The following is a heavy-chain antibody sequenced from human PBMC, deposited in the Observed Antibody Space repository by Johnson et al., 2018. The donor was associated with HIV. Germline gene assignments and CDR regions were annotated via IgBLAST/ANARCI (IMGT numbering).Heavy chain of an antibody. CDR1: GFTFSSYA. Sequence: QVLLVESGGGVVQPGRSLRASCAASGFTFSSYAMHWVRQAPGKGLEWVAVISNDGNSKYYTDSLKGRITISRDNSMNTLYLKMNSLRPEDTAVYYCASLGYTSGWIVSDDGFDVWGQGTLVTVSS. V-gene: IGHV3-30-3*01. D-gene: IGHD6-19*01. CDR2: ISNDGNSK. J-gene: IGHJ3*01. CDR3: ASLGYTSGWIVSDDGFDV.